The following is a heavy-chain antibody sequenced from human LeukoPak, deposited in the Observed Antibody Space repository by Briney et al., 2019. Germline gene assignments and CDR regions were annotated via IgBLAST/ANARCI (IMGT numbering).Heavy chain of an antibody. Sequence: SETLSLTCTVSGGSISSYYWSWIRQPPGKGLEWIGSIYYSGSTYYNPSLKTRVTISLDTSKNQFSLKLSSVTAADTAVYYCATQLGYCSSTTCQDFDYWGRGTLVTVPS. CDR3: ATQLGYCSSTTCQDFDY. D-gene: IGHD2-2*01. J-gene: IGHJ4*02. V-gene: IGHV4-59*05. CDR1: GGSISSYY. CDR2: IYYSGST.